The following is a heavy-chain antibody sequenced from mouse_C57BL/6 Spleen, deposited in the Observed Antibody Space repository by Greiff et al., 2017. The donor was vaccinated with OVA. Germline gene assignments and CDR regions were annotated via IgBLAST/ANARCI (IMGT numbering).Heavy chain of an antibody. CDR3: ARWDDYDAGFAY. Sequence: EVQVVESGPGLVKPSQSLSLTCSVTGYSITSGYYWNWIRQFPGNKLEWMGYISYDGSNNYNPSLKNRISITRDTSKNQFFLKLNSVTTEDTATYYCARWDDYDAGFAYWGQGTLVTVSA. J-gene: IGHJ3*01. CDR2: ISYDGSN. CDR1: GYSITSGYY. V-gene: IGHV3-6*01. D-gene: IGHD2-4*01.